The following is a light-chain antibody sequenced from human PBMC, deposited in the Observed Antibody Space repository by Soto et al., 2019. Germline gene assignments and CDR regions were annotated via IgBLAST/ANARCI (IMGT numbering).Light chain of an antibody. CDR3: MQALQSPRT. CDR1: QSLLHSNGYNY. CDR2: LGS. Sequence: DLVMTQSPLSLPVTPGEPASISCRSSQSLLHSNGYNYLDWYLQKSGQSPQILIYLGSNRSSGVPDRFSGSGSGTDFTLKISRVEAEDVGVYYCMQALQSPRTFGQGTKVEIK. J-gene: IGKJ1*01. V-gene: IGKV2-28*01.